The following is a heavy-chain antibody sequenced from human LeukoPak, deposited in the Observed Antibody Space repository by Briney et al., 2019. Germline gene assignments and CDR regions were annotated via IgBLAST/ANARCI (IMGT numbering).Heavy chain of an antibody. CDR1: GFTFSSYS. CDR2: ISSSSSTI. J-gene: IGHJ4*02. Sequence: PGGSLRLSCAASGFTFSSYSMNWVRQAPGKGLEWVSYISSSSSTIYYADSVKGRFTISRDNAKNSLYLQMNSLRAEDTAVYYCVRGLDGDYVPYYFDYWGQGTLVTVSS. CDR3: VRGLDGDYVPYYFDY. V-gene: IGHV3-48*01. D-gene: IGHD4-17*01.